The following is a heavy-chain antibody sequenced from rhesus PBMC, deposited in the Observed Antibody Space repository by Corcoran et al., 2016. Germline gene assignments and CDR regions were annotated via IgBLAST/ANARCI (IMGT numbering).Heavy chain of an antibody. CDR2: IYSRNGNT. J-gene: IGHJ3*01. CDR3: ARGHLNAFDF. CDR1: GGSLSGCFG. V-gene: IGHV4S7*01. Sequence: QVQLQESGPGLLTPSYTLSLTCAVSGGSLSGCFGWGLVRPPPGKGREWIGRIYSRNGNTYNNPSLKSRVTISTDTSKNQFSLKLSSVTAADTAVYYCARGHLNAFDFWGQGLRVTVSS.